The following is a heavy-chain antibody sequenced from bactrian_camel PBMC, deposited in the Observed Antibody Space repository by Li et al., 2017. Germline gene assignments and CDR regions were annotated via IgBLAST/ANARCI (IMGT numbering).Heavy chain of an antibody. D-gene: IGHD7*01. V-gene: IGHV3-2*01. CDR1: GFTSSSYY. CDR2: IYSIDANE. J-gene: IGHJ6*01. CDR3: VRDTAWCFGY. Sequence: HVQLVESGGDLVQPGGSLKLSCAASGFTSSSYYMTWVRQAPGKALEWVASIYSIDANEYYRDSVKGRFTMSRDNAKNTVYLQMNNLKPEDTAVYYCVRDTAWCFGYWGQGTQVTVS.